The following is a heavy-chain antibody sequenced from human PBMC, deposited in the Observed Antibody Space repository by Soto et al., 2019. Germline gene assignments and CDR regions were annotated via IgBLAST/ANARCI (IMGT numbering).Heavy chain of an antibody. CDR1: GYTFTSYG. CDR2: ISAYNGNT. D-gene: IGHD3-22*01. V-gene: IGHV1-18*01. J-gene: IGHJ4*02. Sequence: ASVKVSCKASGYTFTSYGIGWVRQAPGQGLEWMGWISAYNGNTNYAQKLQGRVTMTTDTSTSTAYMELRSLRSDDTAVYYCARVLYYDSSGSSGEIDYWGQGTLVTSPQ. CDR3: ARVLYYDSSGSSGEIDY.